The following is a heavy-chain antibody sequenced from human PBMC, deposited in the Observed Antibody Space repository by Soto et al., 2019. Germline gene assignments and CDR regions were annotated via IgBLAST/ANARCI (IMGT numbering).Heavy chain of an antibody. CDR1: GGTFSTYG. CDR3: ASGILYKSSGYYYYGMDV. CDR2: IIPIFGTA. V-gene: IGHV1-69*13. D-gene: IGHD3-22*01. Sequence: GASVKVSCKASGGTFSTYGISWVRQAPRQGLEWMGGIIPIFGTANYAQKFQGRVTITADESTSTAYMELSSLRSEDTAAYYCASGILYKSSGYYYYGMDVWGQGTTVTVSS. J-gene: IGHJ6*02.